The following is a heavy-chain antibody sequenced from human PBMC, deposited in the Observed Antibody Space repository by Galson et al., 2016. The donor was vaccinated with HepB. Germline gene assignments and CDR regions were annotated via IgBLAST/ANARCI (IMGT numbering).Heavy chain of an antibody. CDR1: GFTFRNYV. CDR3: ATGGGYCTNDNCYVHFES. Sequence: SLRLSCAVSGFTFRNYVMTWVRQAPGTGLDWVSAITGSGGNTFYEASVKGRVTISRDNSQKMLYLQMNSLRGADTAVYYCATGGGYCTNDNCYVHFESWGQGTLVTVSS. D-gene: IGHD2-8*01. V-gene: IGHV3-23*01. J-gene: IGHJ4*02. CDR2: ITGSGGNT.